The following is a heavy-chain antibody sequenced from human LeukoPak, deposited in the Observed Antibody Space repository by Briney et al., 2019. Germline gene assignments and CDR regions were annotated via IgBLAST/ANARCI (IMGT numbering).Heavy chain of an antibody. CDR2: ISGSGGST. Sequence: GGSLRLSCAAFGFTFSSYARSWVRQAPGKGLEWVSAISGSGGSTYYADSVKGRFTISRDNSKNTLYLQMNSLRAEDTAVYYCAKSGDSSGYYRNGFDYWGQGTLVTVSS. CDR3: AKSGDSSGYYRNGFDY. D-gene: IGHD3-22*01. J-gene: IGHJ4*02. V-gene: IGHV3-23*01. CDR1: GFTFSSYA.